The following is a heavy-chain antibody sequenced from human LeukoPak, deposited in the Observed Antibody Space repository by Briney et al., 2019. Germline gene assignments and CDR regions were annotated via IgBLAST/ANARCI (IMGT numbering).Heavy chain of an antibody. Sequence: GASVKVSCKASGYTFTGYYMHRVRQAPGQGLEWMGWITPNSGGTNYAQKFQGRVTMTSDTSISTAYMELSRLRSNDTAVYYCARVYRWIHPIDAFDIWGQGTMVTVSS. J-gene: IGHJ3*02. CDR1: GYTFTGYY. D-gene: IGHD5-18*01. V-gene: IGHV1-2*02. CDR3: ARVYRWIHPIDAFDI. CDR2: ITPNSGGT.